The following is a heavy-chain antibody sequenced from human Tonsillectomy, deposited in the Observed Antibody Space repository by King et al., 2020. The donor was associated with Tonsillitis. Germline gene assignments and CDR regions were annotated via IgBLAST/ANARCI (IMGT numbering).Heavy chain of an antibody. V-gene: IGHV1-46*01. Sequence: GQLVQSGAEVKKPGASVKVSCKASGYTFTSYYIHWVRQAPGQGLEWMGIINPSVGSTSYAQKFQGRVTMTRDTSTSTVYMELNSLRSEDTAVYYCARGSGSGTYYKYFEYWGQGTLVTVSS. CDR2: INPSVGST. CDR1: GYTFTSYY. D-gene: IGHD3-10*01. CDR3: ARGSGSGTYYKYFEY. J-gene: IGHJ4*02.